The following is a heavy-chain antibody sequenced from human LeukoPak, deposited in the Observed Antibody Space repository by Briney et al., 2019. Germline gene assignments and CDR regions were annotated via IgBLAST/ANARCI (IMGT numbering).Heavy chain of an antibody. Sequence: ASVKVSCKVSGYTLTELSMHWVRQAPGKGLEWMGGFDPKDGETIYAQKFQGRVTMTEDTSTDTAYMELSSLRSEDTAVYYCATRKAYYDSSGLSLTSFDYWGQGTLVTVSS. D-gene: IGHD3-22*01. CDR3: ATRKAYYDSSGLSLTSFDY. CDR2: FDPKDGET. CDR1: GYTLTELS. J-gene: IGHJ4*02. V-gene: IGHV1-24*01.